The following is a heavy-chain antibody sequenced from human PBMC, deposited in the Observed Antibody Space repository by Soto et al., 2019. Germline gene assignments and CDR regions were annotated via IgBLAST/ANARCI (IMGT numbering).Heavy chain of an antibody. V-gene: IGHV3-66*01. CDR3: ARDTFGGAYDFCH. J-gene: IGHJ4*02. CDR2: ISSSGTA. D-gene: IGHD3-3*01. Sequence: EVQLVESGGALVQPGGSLRLSCAASGFTVSNLYMTWIRQAPGMGLEWVPVISSSGTAYYADSVKGRFTISIDSSKNTLFLQMNSLRAEDTAVYHCARDTFGGAYDFCHGGQGTLVTVCS. CDR1: GFTVSNLY.